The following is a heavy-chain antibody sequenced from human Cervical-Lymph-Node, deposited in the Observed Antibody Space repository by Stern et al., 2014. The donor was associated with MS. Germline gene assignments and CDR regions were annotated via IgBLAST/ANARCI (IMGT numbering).Heavy chain of an antibody. CDR2: IYPDDSDT. Sequence: EVQLEQSGAEVKKPAETLKLSCKLSGYRFSIYYIAWVRQMPGKGQEWVGVIYPDDSDTTSSPSFQGQVTISADKSIAAASLQWSSLRASDTAMYYCARHVQGFDYWGQGTLVTVSS. CDR3: ARHVQGFDY. CDR1: GYRFSIYY. J-gene: IGHJ4*02. V-gene: IGHV5-51*01.